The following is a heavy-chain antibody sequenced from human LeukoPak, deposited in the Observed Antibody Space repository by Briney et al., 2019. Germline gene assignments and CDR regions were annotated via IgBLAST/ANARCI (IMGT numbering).Heavy chain of an antibody. CDR2: INHSGST. Sequence: SETLSLTCAVYGGSFSGYYWSWIRQPPGKGLEWIGEINHSGSTNYNPSLKSRVTISVDTSKNQFSLKLSSVTAADTAVYYCARVAGRWLPARYFDYWGQGTLVTVSS. J-gene: IGHJ4*02. D-gene: IGHD5-24*01. V-gene: IGHV4-34*01. CDR3: ARVAGRWLPARYFDY. CDR1: GGSFSGYY.